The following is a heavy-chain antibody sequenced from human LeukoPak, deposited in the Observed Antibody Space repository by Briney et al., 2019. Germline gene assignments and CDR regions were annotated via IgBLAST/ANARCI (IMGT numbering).Heavy chain of an antibody. CDR3: ARQGYSSDWRPFDY. J-gene: IGHJ4*02. CDR2: IYTSGST. V-gene: IGHV4-61*02. Sequence: PSGTLSLTCTVSGGSISSCSYYWSWIRQPGGKGLEWIGRIYTSGSTNYNPSLKSRVTISVDTSKNQFSLKLSSVTAADTAVYYCARQGYSSDWRPFDYWGQGTLVTVSS. D-gene: IGHD6-19*01. CDR1: GGSISSCSYY.